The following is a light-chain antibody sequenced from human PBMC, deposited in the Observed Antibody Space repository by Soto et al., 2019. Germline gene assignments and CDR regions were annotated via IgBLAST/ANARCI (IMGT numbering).Light chain of an antibody. CDR2: WAS. Sequence: DIVMTQSPDSLAVSLGQRATINCKSSQSVLYSSNNKNYLAWYQQKPGQPPKLLIYWASTRESGVPDRFSGSGSGTDFTLTISSRQAEDVAVYYCQQYYSTWWTFGQGTKVEIK. J-gene: IGKJ1*01. CDR1: QSVLYSSNNKNY. CDR3: QQYYSTWWT. V-gene: IGKV4-1*01.